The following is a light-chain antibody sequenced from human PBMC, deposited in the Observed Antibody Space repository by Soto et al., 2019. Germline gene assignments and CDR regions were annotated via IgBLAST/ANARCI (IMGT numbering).Light chain of an antibody. V-gene: IGKV3-20*01. CDR3: QQYGSLMWT. Sequence: EIVLTQSPGTLSLSPGERATLSCRASQSVTSDYLAWYQQKPGQAPRLLMYGASSRATGITDRFSGSGSETDFTLTISRLEPEDFAVYYCQQYGSLMWTFGQGT. CDR2: GAS. CDR1: QSVTSDY. J-gene: IGKJ1*01.